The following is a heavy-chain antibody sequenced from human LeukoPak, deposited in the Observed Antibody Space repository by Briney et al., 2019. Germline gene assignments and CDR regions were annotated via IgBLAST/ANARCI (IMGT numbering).Heavy chain of an antibody. CDR3: AMPTMVRGVRGAFDI. CDR2: IYPGDSDT. V-gene: IGHV5-51*04. CDR1: GYSFTSYW. J-gene: IGHJ3*02. D-gene: IGHD3-10*01. Sequence: GESLKISCKGSGYSFTSYWIGWVRQMPGKGLEWMGIIYPGDSDTRYSPSFQGQVTISADKPISTAYLQWSSLKASDTAMYYCAMPTMVRGVRGAFDIWGQGTMVTASS.